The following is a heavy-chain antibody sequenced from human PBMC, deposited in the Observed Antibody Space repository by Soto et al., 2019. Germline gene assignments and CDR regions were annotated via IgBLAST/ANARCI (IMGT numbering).Heavy chain of an antibody. CDR2: IYYSGST. J-gene: IGHJ4*02. CDR3: ARTGADTAMVNY. CDR1: GGSISSYY. D-gene: IGHD5-18*01. Sequence: QVQLQESGPGLVKPSETLSLTCTVSGGSISSYYWSWIRQPPGKGLEWIGYIYYSGSTNYNPSLRSRVTISVHTSKSQFALKLSSVTAADTAVYYCARTGADTAMVNYWGQGTLVTVSS. V-gene: IGHV4-59*01.